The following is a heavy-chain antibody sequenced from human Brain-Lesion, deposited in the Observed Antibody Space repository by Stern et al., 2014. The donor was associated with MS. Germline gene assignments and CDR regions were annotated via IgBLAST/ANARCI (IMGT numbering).Heavy chain of an antibody. CDR2: FDPEDGET. Sequence: VQLVESGAEVKKPGASVKVSCKVSGYTLTELSMHWVRQAPRKGLEWMGGFDPEDGETIYAQKFQGRVTMTEDTSTDTAYMELSSLRSEDTAVYYCAPLSPGAGGSYYRHFDYWGQGTLVTVSS. V-gene: IGHV1-24*01. CDR1: GYTLTELS. D-gene: IGHD1-26*01. CDR3: APLSPGAGGSYYRHFDY. J-gene: IGHJ4*02.